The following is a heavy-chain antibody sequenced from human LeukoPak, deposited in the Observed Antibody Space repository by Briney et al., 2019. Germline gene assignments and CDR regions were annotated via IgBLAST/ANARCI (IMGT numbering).Heavy chain of an antibody. Sequence: PPGGSLRLSCAASGFTFSSYGMHWVRQASGKGLEWVAFIRYDGSNKYYADSVKGRFTISRDNSKNTLYLQMNSLRAEDTAVYYCAKDPGRYGSGSYSHFDYWGQGTLVTVSS. V-gene: IGHV3-30*02. D-gene: IGHD3-10*01. J-gene: IGHJ4*02. CDR1: GFTFSSYG. CDR3: AKDPGRYGSGSYSHFDY. CDR2: IRYDGSNK.